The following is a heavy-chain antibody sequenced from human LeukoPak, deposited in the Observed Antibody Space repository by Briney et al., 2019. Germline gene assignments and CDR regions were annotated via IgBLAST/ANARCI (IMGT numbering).Heavy chain of an antibody. V-gene: IGHV3-23*01. Sequence: EGSLRLSCAASGFTFSSYAMSWVRQAPGKGLEWVPAISGSGGSTYYADSVKGRITISRDNSKNTLYLQMNSLRAEDTAVYYCAKLSVTRYYYYGMDVWGQGTTVTVSS. CDR2: ISGSGGST. J-gene: IGHJ6*02. CDR3: AKLSVTRYYYYGMDV. D-gene: IGHD4-17*01. CDR1: GFTFSSYA.